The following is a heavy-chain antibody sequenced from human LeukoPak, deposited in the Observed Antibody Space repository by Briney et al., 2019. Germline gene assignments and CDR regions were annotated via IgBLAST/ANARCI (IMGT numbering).Heavy chain of an antibody. J-gene: IGHJ3*02. Sequence: PGGSLRLSCVASGFTFSSHGMHWVRQAPGKGLEWGAVIWSDGTNKYFADSVKGRFTISRDNSKNTLYLQMNSLRAEDTAVYYCARARDTSGYSMGAFEIWGQGTMVTVSS. CDR2: IWSDGTNK. V-gene: IGHV3-33*01. CDR3: ARARDTSGYSMGAFEI. D-gene: IGHD3-22*01. CDR1: GFTFSSHG.